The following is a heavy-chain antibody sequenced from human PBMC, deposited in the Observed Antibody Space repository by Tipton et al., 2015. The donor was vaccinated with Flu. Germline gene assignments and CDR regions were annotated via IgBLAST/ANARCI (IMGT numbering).Heavy chain of an antibody. CDR1: GYTFTGYY. CDR2: INPNSGGA. V-gene: IGHV1-2*06. CDR3: ARDPSSGSYYDDGY. Sequence: QLVQSGAEVKKPGASVKVSCKASGYTFTGYYMHWVRQAPGQGLEWMGRINPNSGGANYAQKFQGRVTMTRDTSISTAYMELSRLRSDDTAVYYCARDPSSGSYYDDGYWGQGTLVTVSS. J-gene: IGHJ4*02. D-gene: IGHD1-26*01.